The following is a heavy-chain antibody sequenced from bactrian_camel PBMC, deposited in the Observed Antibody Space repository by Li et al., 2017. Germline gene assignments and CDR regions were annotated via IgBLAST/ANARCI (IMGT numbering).Heavy chain of an antibody. V-gene: IGHV3S53*01. CDR1: GDTASSSS. Sequence: HVQLVESGGGLVQPGGSLRLSCAASGDTASSSSMAWFRQVPGKQREGVALISPTGGIKQYADSVKGRFAIARDNAKNTVYLQMNSLKPEDTAMYYCAQAGRRGWVPGGFSDPSAFTYWGQGTQVTVS. J-gene: IGHJ4*01. D-gene: IGHD3*01. CDR3: AQAGRRGWVPGGFSDPSAFTY. CDR2: ISPTGGIK.